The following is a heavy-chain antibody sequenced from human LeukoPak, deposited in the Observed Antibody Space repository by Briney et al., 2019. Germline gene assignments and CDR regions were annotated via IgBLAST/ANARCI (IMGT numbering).Heavy chain of an antibody. Sequence: GGSLRLSCAAPGFTFSSYSVNWVRQAPGKGLEWVSSISSSSSYIYYADSVKGRFTISRDNAKNSLYLQMNSLRAEDTAVYYSARDWSRYQLLWGDSDAFDIWGQGTMVTVSS. CDR3: ARDWSRYQLLWGDSDAFDI. J-gene: IGHJ3*02. V-gene: IGHV3-21*01. CDR1: GFTFSSYS. CDR2: ISSSSSYI. D-gene: IGHD2-2*01.